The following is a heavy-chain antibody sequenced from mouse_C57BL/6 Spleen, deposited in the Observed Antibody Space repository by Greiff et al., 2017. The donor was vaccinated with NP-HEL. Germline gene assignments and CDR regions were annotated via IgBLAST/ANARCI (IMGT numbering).Heavy chain of an antibody. CDR2: IYPSDSET. Sequence: QVQLQQPGAELVRPGSSVKLSCKASGYTFTSYWMDWVKQRPGQGLEWIGNIYPSDSETHYNQKFKDKATLTVDKSSSTAYMQLSSLTSEDSAFYYCARTDSYYFDYWGQGTTLTVSS. CDR3: ARTDSYYFDY. J-gene: IGHJ2*01. V-gene: IGHV1-61*01. CDR1: GYTFTSYW.